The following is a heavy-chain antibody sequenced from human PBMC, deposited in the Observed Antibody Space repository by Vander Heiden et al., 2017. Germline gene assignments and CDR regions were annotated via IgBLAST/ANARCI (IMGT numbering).Heavy chain of an antibody. CDR2: ISGSGGST. J-gene: IGHJ5*02. CDR1: GVTFGSYA. CDR3: AKVEWELPGGWFDP. Sequence: EVQLLGSGGGLVQPAGSLRLSCGASGVTFGSYAMSWVRQAPGKGLEWVSAISGSGGSTYYADSVKGRFTISRDNSKNTLYLQMNSLRAEDTAVYYCAKVEWELPGGWFDPWGQGTLVTVSS. D-gene: IGHD1-26*01. V-gene: IGHV3-23*01.